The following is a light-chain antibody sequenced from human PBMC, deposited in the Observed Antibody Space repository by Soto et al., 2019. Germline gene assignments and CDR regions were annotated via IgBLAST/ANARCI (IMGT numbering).Light chain of an antibody. CDR2: GAS. V-gene: IGKV3-15*01. CDR3: QQYNNWPRT. CDR1: QSVSSD. Sequence: EIVMTQSPATLSVSPGERATLSCRASQSVSSDLAWYQQKPGQAPRLLIYGASTRATAIQARFSGSGSGTESTLTISSLQSEEFAVYYCQQYNNWPRTFGQGTKLEIK. J-gene: IGKJ2*01.